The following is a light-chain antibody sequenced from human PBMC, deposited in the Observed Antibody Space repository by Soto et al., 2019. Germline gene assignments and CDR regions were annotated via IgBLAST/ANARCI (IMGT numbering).Light chain of an antibody. CDR3: CSYTSRSTLDV. CDR1: SSDVGGYNY. Sequence: QSALTQPASVSGSPGQSITISCTGTSSDVGGYNYVSWYQQHPGKAPKLMIYDVSNRPSGVSNRFSGSKSGNTATLTISGLQAEDEADYYCCSYTSRSTLDVFGTGTKLTVL. CDR2: DVS. J-gene: IGLJ1*01. V-gene: IGLV2-14*01.